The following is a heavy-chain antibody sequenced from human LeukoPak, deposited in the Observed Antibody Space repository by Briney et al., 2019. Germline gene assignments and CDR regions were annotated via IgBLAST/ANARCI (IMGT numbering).Heavy chain of an antibody. Sequence: GGSLRLSCAASGFTFRSYWMSWVRQAPGKGLEWVANIRQDGSEKYYVDSVKGRFTMSRDNAKNSLYLQMNSLRAEDTAVYYCARGPPVLRLGELSSVHFDYWGQGTLVTVSS. CDR3: ARGPPVLRLGELSSVHFDY. J-gene: IGHJ4*02. CDR2: IRQDGSEK. V-gene: IGHV3-7*01. CDR1: GFTFRSYW. D-gene: IGHD3-16*02.